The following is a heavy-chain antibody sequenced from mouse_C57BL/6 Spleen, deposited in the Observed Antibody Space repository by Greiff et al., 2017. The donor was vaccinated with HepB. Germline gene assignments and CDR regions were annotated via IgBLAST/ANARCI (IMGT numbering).Heavy chain of an antibody. Sequence: VQLQQSGAELVRPGASVKLSCTASGFNIKDYYMHWVKQRPEQGLEWIGRIDPEDGDTEYAPKFQGKATMTADTSSNTAYLQLSSLTSEDTAVYYCTTVGYSNYYFDYWGQGTTLTVSS. CDR1: GFNIKDYY. V-gene: IGHV14-1*01. J-gene: IGHJ2*01. CDR3: TTVGYSNYYFDY. CDR2: IDPEDGDT. D-gene: IGHD2-5*01.